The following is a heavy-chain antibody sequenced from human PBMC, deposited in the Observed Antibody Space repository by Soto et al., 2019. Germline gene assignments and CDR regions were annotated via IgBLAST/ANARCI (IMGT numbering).Heavy chain of an antibody. CDR2: ISSSSSYI. CDR1: GFTFSSYS. D-gene: IGHD1-20*01. J-gene: IGHJ3*02. Sequence: GGSLRLSCAASGFTFSSYSMNWVRQAPGKGLEWVSSISSSSSYIYYADSVKGRFTISRDNAKNSLYLQMNSLRAEDTAVYYCARDIPITGTQHRAFDIWGQGTMVTVSS. V-gene: IGHV3-21*01. CDR3: ARDIPITGTQHRAFDI.